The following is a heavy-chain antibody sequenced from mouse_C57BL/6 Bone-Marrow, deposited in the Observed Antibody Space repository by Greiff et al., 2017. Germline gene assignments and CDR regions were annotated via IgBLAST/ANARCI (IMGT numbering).Heavy chain of an antibody. CDR2: IDPSDSYT. CDR1: GYTFTSYW. Sequence: QVQLQQPGAELVMPGASVKLSCKASGYTFTSYWMHWVKQRPGQGLEWIGEIDPSDSYTNYNQKFKGKSTLTVDKSSSTAYMQLSSLTSEDSAVYYCARGGLRRESLDDYWGQGTTLTVSS. D-gene: IGHD2-2*01. CDR3: ARGGLRRESLDDY. V-gene: IGHV1-69*01. J-gene: IGHJ2*01.